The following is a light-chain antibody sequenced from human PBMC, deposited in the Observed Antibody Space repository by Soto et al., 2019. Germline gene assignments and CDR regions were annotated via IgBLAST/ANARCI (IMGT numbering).Light chain of an antibody. Sequence: DIQMTQSPSSLSASVGDRVTITCQASQDIKNYLNWYQQKSGKAPKLLIYDASDLETGVPSRFSGSGSGTDFTFTINSLQPEDVALYYCHQYYTTPWTFGQGTKVEVK. V-gene: IGKV1-33*01. CDR2: DAS. CDR1: QDIKNY. CDR3: HQYYTTPWT. J-gene: IGKJ1*01.